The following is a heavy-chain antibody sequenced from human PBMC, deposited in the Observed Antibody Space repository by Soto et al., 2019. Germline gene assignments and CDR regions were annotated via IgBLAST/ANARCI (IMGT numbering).Heavy chain of an antibody. CDR1: AGSIRSYY. V-gene: IGHV4-59*01. CDR3: AGEVPGHYLDS. J-gene: IGHJ4*02. Sequence: PSETLSLTCPVSAGSIRSYYWSWIRQPPGRGLEWIGFINYSGSTKYNPSLKSRVTISIDTSKNQFSLKLSSVTAADTAVYYCAGEVPGHYLDSWGQGSLVTV. CDR2: INYSGST. D-gene: IGHD1-1*01.